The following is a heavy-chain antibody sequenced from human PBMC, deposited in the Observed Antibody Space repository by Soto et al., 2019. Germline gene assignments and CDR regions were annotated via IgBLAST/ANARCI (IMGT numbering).Heavy chain of an antibody. CDR1: GGSISSGDYY. CDR3: ARDKGMIRFLEWDIDYYYYGMDV. D-gene: IGHD3-3*01. CDR2: IYYSGST. V-gene: IGHV4-30-4*01. J-gene: IGHJ6*02. Sequence: PSETLSLTCTVSGGSISSGDYYWSWIRQPPGKGLEWIGYIYYSGSTYYNPSLKSRVTISVDTSKNQFSLKLSSVTAADTAVYYCARDKGMIRFLEWDIDYYYYGMDVWGQGTTVTVSS.